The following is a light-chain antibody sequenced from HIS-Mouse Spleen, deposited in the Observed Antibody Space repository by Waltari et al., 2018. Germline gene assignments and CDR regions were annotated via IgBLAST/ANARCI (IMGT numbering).Light chain of an antibody. CDR2: DVS. V-gene: IGLV2-14*03. CDR3: SSYTSSSFNVV. CDR1: SSDVGGYNY. J-gene: IGLJ2*01. Sequence: QSALTQPASVSGSPGQSITISCTGTSSDVGGYNYVSWYQQHPDKAPKLMIYDVSNRPSGVSNRFSGSKSGNTASLTSSGLQAEDEADYYCSSYTSSSFNVVFGGGTKLTVL.